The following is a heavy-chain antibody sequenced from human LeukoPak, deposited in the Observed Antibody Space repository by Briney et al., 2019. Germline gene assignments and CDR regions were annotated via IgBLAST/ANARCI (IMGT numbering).Heavy chain of an antibody. CDR2: ISYDGGNK. CDR3: VRTDCIGGSCYPNFDY. CDR1: GFTFSNYA. V-gene: IGHV3-30*01. J-gene: IGHJ4*02. Sequence: PGGSLRLSCAASGFTFSNYAMHWVRQAPGKGLEWVAVISYDGGNKYYAESVKGRFTISRDNSKNTLYLQMNSLRPEDTAVYYCVRTDCIGGSCYPNFDYWGQGTLVTVSS. D-gene: IGHD2-15*01.